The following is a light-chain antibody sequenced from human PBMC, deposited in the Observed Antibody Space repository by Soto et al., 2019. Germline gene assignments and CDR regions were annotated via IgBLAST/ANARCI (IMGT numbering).Light chain of an antibody. CDR1: QSLSSSY. CDR3: QEYGSSRT. Sequence: EIVLTQSPGTLSLPPGERATLSCRASQSLSSSYLAWYQQKPGQAPRLLIYGASSRATGIPDRFSGSGSGTDFTLTITGLEPEDFAVYYCQEYGSSRTFGQGTKVEIK. V-gene: IGKV3-20*01. CDR2: GAS. J-gene: IGKJ1*01.